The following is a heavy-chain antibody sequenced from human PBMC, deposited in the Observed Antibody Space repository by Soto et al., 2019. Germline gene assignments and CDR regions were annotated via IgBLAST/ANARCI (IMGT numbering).Heavy chain of an antibody. CDR1: GFTFSNAW. CDR3: SSMIVLTGYYVI. J-gene: IGHJ4*02. D-gene: IGHD3-9*01. CDR2: IKSKSDGGTT. Sequence: EVQLVESGGGLVKPGGSLRLSCAASGFTFSNAWMSWVRQAPGKGLEWVGRIKSKSDGGTTDYAAPVRGRFTISRDDSKNPLYLQVNSLKTEDTAVYYCSSMIVLTGYYVIGGQGTLVTVSA. V-gene: IGHV3-15*01.